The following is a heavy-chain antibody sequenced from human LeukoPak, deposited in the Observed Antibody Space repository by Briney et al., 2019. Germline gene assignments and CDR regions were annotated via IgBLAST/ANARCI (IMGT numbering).Heavy chain of an antibody. D-gene: IGHD3-9*01. CDR1: GGXFSGYY. J-gene: IGHJ4*02. Sequence: SETLSLTCAVYGGXFSGYYWSWIRXPPGKXLEWIGEINHSGSTNYNPSLKSRVTISVDTSKNQFSLKLSSVTAADTAVYYCARGRPSYYDILTGYYFNFDYWGQGTLVTVSS. CDR2: INHSGST. V-gene: IGHV4-34*01. CDR3: ARGRPSYYDILTGYYFNFDY.